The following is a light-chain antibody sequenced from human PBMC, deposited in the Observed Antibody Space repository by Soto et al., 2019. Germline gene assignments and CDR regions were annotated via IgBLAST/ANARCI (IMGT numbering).Light chain of an antibody. CDR1: SNDVGGYNY. CDR2: EVS. V-gene: IGLV2-14*01. Sequence: QSALTQPASVSGSPGQSITISCTGTSNDVGGYNYVSWYQQHPGKAPKLMIYEVSNWPSGVSSRFSGSKSGNTASLTISGLQAEDEADYYCSSYTTSSTYVFGTGTKLTVL. CDR3: SSYTTSSTYV. J-gene: IGLJ1*01.